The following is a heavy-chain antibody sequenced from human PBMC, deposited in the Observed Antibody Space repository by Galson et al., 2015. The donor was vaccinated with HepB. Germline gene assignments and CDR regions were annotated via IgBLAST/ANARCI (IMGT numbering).Heavy chain of an antibody. CDR3: ARSSGWGVVPAASTDY. D-gene: IGHD2-2*01. J-gene: IGHJ4*02. CDR1: GYTFTGYY. V-gene: IGHV1-2*02. Sequence: SVKVSCKASGYTFTGYYMHWVRQAPGQGLEWTGWINPNSGGTNYAQKFQGRVTMTRDTSISTAYMELSRLRSDDTAVYYCARSSGWGVVPAASTDYWGQGTLVTVSS. CDR2: INPNSGGT.